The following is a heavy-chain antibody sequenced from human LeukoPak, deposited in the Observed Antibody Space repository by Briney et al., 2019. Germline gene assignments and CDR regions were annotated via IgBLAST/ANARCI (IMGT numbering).Heavy chain of an antibody. Sequence: SETLSLTCSVSGASISSGSYYWGWVRQTAGKGLEWIGRIYMSESTTYNPSLKSRVAISIDTSKNQLSLNLTSVTAADSALYYCVASGSFLYYFQYWGHGTLATVSS. V-gene: IGHV4-61*02. CDR1: GASISSGSYY. D-gene: IGHD1-26*01. CDR3: VASGSFLYYFQY. CDR2: IYMSEST. J-gene: IGHJ4*01.